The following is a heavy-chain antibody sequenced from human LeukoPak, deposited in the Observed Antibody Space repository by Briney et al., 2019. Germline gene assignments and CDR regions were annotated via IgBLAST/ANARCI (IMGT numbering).Heavy chain of an antibody. CDR2: IYYSGST. CDR3: ARLVCGGGSCPAEFDY. J-gene: IGHJ4*02. CDR1: GVSISSGGHY. V-gene: IGHV4-39*02. Sequence: SETLSLTCIVSGVSISSGGHYWGWIRQPPGKGLEWIGSIYYSGSTYYNPSLNSRVTMFIDMSKNHFSLKMSSVAATDTAVYYCARLVCGGGSCPAEFDYWGQGTLVTVSS. D-gene: IGHD2-15*01.